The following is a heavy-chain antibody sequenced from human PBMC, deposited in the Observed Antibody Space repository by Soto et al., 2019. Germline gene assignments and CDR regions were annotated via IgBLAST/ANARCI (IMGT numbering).Heavy chain of an antibody. Sequence: SETLSLTCTVSGYSLTSGSYWGWVRQAPGKGPEWIASMYHGGTTFYNPSLKSRVTISMDTSNNQFSLSLRSVTAADTAVYYCARAHVMVVAESTFDYWGHGIMVTVSS. CDR3: ARAHVMVVAESTFDY. D-gene: IGHD2-21*02. CDR1: GYSLTSGSY. V-gene: IGHV4-38-2*02. J-gene: IGHJ4*01. CDR2: MYHGGTT.